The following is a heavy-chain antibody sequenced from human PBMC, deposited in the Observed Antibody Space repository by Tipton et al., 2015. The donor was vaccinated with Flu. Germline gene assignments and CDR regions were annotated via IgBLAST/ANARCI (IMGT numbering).Heavy chain of an antibody. CDR1: GFIFDDYA. CDR2: TSYDGSDN. D-gene: IGHD3-16*01. J-gene: IGHJ4*02. V-gene: IGHV3-30-3*01. Sequence: SLRLSCSASGFIFDDYAMHWVRQAPGKGLEWLAVTSYDGSDNHYAASVKGRFTISRDNSKNTLFLQMNSLRAEDTAVYYCTRGFIRLCDYWGQGTLVTVSS. CDR3: TRGFIRLCDY.